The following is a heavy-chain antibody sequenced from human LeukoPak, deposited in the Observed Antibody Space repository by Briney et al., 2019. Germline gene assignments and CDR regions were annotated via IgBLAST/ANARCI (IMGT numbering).Heavy chain of an antibody. D-gene: IGHD3-16*02. V-gene: IGHV1-69*04. Sequence: SVKVSCKASGGSFSSYVITWVRQAPGQGLEWMGRIIPILGVSNFAQKFQGRVTITAEKSTNTAHMELTRLDSEDTAVHYCTREGVYAPDPSSYHRDAFDIWGQGTVVIVSS. CDR3: TREGVYAPDPSSYHRDAFDI. CDR1: GGSFSSYV. J-gene: IGHJ3*02. CDR2: IIPILGVS.